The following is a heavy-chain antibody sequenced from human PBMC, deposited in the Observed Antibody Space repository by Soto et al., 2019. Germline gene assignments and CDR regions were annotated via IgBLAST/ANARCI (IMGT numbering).Heavy chain of an antibody. CDR3: ARERYYYYDSSGYYFGTPHYYGMDV. D-gene: IGHD3-22*01. CDR2: IYYSGST. V-gene: IGHV4-59*01. Sequence: SETLSLTCTVSGGSISSYYWSWIRQPPGKGLEWIGYIYYSGSTNYNPSLKSRVTISVDTSKNQFSLKLSSVTAADTAVYYCARERYYYYDSSGYYFGTPHYYGMDVWGQGTTVTVSS. J-gene: IGHJ6*02. CDR1: GGSISSYY.